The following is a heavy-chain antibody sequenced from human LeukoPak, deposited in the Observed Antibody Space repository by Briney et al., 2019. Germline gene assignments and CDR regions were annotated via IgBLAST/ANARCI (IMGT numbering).Heavy chain of an antibody. Sequence: PGGSLRLSCAASGFTVSNSYMDWVRQAPGQGLEWVSLIYGGGSTSYADSVKGRFTISRDNSKNTLFLQMNSLRAEDTAIYYCARDPTAVPNTWGQGTLVTVSS. J-gene: IGHJ5*02. D-gene: IGHD6-19*01. V-gene: IGHV3-53*01. CDR1: GFTVSNSY. CDR2: IYGGGST. CDR3: ARDPTAVPNT.